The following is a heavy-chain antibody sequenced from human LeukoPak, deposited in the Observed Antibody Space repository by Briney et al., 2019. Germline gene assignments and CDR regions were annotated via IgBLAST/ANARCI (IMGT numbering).Heavy chain of an antibody. CDR2: IYTSGST. D-gene: IGHD6-6*01. V-gene: IGHV4-4*07. Sequence: PSETLSLTCTVSGGSISSYYWSWIRQPAGKGLEWIGRIYTSGSTNYNPSLKSRVTMSVDTSKNQFSLKLSSVTAADTAVYYCARDSFFRSSSGRFDPWGQGTLVTVSS. J-gene: IGHJ5*02. CDR1: GGSISSYY. CDR3: ARDSFFRSSSGRFDP.